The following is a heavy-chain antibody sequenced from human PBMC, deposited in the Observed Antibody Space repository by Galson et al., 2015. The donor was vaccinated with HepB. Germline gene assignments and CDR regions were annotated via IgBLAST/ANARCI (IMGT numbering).Heavy chain of an antibody. CDR1: GFTFSNYE. J-gene: IGHJ3*02. CDR2: ISSRGSTI. Sequence: SLRLSCAASGFTFSNYEMNWVRQAPGKGLEWVSYISSRGSTIYYADSVKGRFTISRDNAKNSLYLQMNSLRAEDTAVYYCARDLASAYFYYPFEIWGQGTIVPVSS. CDR3: ARDLASAYFYYPFEI. D-gene: IGHD3-22*01. V-gene: IGHV3-48*03.